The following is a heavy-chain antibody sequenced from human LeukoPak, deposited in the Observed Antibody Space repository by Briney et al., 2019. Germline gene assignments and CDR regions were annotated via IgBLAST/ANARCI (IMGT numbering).Heavy chain of an antibody. Sequence: GGSLRLSCAASGFTFSSYAMHWVRQAPGKGLEWVAVISYDGSNKYYADSVKGRFTISRDNSKNTLYLQMNSLRAEDTAVYYCASPIAVAAPEWYYGMDVWGQGTTVTVSS. CDR1: GFTFSSYA. J-gene: IGHJ6*02. D-gene: IGHD6-19*01. V-gene: IGHV3-30*04. CDR2: ISYDGSNK. CDR3: ASPIAVAAPEWYYGMDV.